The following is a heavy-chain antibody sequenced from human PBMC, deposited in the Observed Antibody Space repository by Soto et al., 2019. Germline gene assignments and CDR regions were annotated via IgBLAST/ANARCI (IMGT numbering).Heavy chain of an antibody. V-gene: IGHV1-18*01. D-gene: IGHD2-21*02. CDR1: GYTITSYG. Sequence: QVQLVQSGAEVKKPGASVKVSCKASGYTITSYGISWVRQAPGQGLEWMGWISAYNGNTNYAQKLQGRVTMTTDTSTSTAYMELRSLRSDDTAVYYYARDLPLSVIVVVTASYYYGMDGWGQGTTVTVSS. CDR3: ARDLPLSVIVVVTASYYYGMDG. J-gene: IGHJ6*02. CDR2: ISAYNGNT.